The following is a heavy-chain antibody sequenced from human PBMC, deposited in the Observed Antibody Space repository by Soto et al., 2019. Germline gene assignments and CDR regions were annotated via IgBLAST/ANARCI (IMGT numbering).Heavy chain of an antibody. Sequence: RRLSFVGTGXNFDDFAMHWVRQAPGKGLEWVSGITWNSRVLAYADSVKGRFTISRDNARNSLYLQMDSLRDEDTALYYCAKGRSDFWSPYYFDSWGQGTLVTVS. D-gene: IGHD3-3*01. J-gene: IGHJ4*02. CDR3: AKGRSDFWSPYYFDS. CDR1: GXNFDDFA. CDR2: ITWNSRVL. V-gene: IGHV3-9*01.